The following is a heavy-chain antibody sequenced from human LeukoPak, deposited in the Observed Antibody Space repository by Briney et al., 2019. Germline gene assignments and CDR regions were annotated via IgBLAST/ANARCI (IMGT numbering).Heavy chain of an antibody. J-gene: IGHJ4*02. CDR2: IRSKAYGGTT. Sequence: HPGRSLILSCTASGFTFGDYAMSWVRQAPGKGLEWVGFIRSKAYGGTTEYAASVKGRFTISRDDSKSIAYLQMNSLKTEDTAVYYCTQTKIRFLEWFIFDYWGQGTLVTVSS. V-gene: IGHV3-49*04. CDR3: TQTKIRFLEWFIFDY. CDR1: GFTFGDYA. D-gene: IGHD3-3*01.